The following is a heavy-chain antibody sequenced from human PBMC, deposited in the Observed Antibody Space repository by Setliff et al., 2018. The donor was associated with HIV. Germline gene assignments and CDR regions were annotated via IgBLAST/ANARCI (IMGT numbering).Heavy chain of an antibody. V-gene: IGHV5-51*01. J-gene: IGHJ4*02. CDR3: ARRASKASLDY. Sequence: GESLTISCKGSGYTFTSYWIGWVRQMPGKGLEWMGIIYPGDSDTRYSPSFQGRVTISADKSINTAYLQWSSLQASDTAMYYCARRASKASLDYWGQGTLVTSPQ. CDR1: GYTFTSYW. CDR2: IYPGDSDT.